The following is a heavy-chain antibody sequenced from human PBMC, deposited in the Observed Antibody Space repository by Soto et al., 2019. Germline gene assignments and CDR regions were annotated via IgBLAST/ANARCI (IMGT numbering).Heavy chain of an antibody. CDR1: GFTFSSFG. CDR3: AKAARITTLYNFDF. V-gene: IGHV3-23*01. J-gene: IGHJ4*02. CDR2: ISDSGGST. Sequence: LRLSCAASGFTFSSFGMNWVRQAPGKGLEWVSLISDSGGSTFYADSVKGRFTISRGNSKNTLYLQMNSLRAEDTAVYYCAKAARITTLYNFDFWGQGTLVPVSS. D-gene: IGHD4-4*01.